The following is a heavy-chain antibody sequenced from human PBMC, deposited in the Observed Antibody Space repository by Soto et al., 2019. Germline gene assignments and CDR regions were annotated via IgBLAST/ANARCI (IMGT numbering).Heavy chain of an antibody. Sequence: ASVKVSFKASGYTFTGYYMHWVRQAPGQGLGWMGWINPNSGGTNYAQKFQGWVTMTRDTSISTAYMELSRLRSDDTAVYYCARDIRYFDWLSRAYYYGMDVWGQGTTVTVSS. J-gene: IGHJ6*02. CDR2: INPNSGGT. D-gene: IGHD3-9*01. V-gene: IGHV1-2*04. CDR3: ARDIRYFDWLSRAYYYGMDV. CDR1: GYTFTGYY.